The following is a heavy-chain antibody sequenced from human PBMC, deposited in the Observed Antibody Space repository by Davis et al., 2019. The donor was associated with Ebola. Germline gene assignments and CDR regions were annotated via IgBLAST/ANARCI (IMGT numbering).Heavy chain of an antibody. J-gene: IGHJ6*04. CDR3: ARDPSGGSGWSVGYYGMDV. V-gene: IGHV3-11*05. D-gene: IGHD6-19*01. CDR1: GGSVSDYY. CDR2: ISSSSSYT. Sequence: PSETLSLTCTVSGGSVSDYYMSWIRQAPGKGLEWVSYISSSSSYTNYADSVKGRFTISRDNYENTLYLQMNSLRVEDTAVYFCARDPSGGSGWSVGYYGMDVWGKGTTVTVSS.